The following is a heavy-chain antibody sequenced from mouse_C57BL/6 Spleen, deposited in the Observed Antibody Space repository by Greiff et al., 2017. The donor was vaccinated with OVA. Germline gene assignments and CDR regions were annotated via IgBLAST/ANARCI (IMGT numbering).Heavy chain of an antibody. CDR1: GFTFSDYG. J-gene: IGHJ1*03. CDR2: ISSGSSTI. CDR3: ARGYDYGRGGNWYFDV. V-gene: IGHV5-17*01. D-gene: IGHD2-4*01. Sequence: EVMLVESGAGLVKPGGSLKFSCAASGFTFSDYGMHWVRQAPEKGLEWVAYISSGSSTIYYAATVKGRFTISRDNATNTLSLQMTSLRSGDTAMYYSARGYDYGRGGNWYFDVWGKGTTVTVSS.